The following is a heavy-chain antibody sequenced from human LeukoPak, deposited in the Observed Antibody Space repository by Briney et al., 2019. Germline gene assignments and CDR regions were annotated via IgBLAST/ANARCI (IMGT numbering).Heavy chain of an antibody. CDR2: ISAYNGYT. V-gene: IGHV1-18*01. CDR1: GYTFSDYG. Sequence: GASVKVSCKASGYTFSDYGISCVRQAPGQGLEWMGWISAYNGYTKYAHKFQGRVTMTTDTSTSTTYMELRSLRSDDTGVYYCARDLAGTTRSDAFDIWGQGTMVTVSS. D-gene: IGHD1-1*01. J-gene: IGHJ3*02. CDR3: ARDLAGTTRSDAFDI.